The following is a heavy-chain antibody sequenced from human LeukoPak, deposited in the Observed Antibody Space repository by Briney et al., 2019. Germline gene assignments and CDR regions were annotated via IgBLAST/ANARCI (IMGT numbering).Heavy chain of an antibody. CDR3: ARLSVYDSSGYPTDFDY. CDR1: GYTFTGYY. V-gene: IGHV1-2*02. Sequence: ASVKVSCKASGYTFTGYYMHWVRQAPGQGLEWMGWINPNSGGTNYAQKFQGRVTMTRDTSISTAYMELSRLRSDDTAVYYCARLSVYDSSGYPTDFDYWGQGTLVTVSS. CDR2: INPNSGGT. J-gene: IGHJ4*02. D-gene: IGHD3-22*01.